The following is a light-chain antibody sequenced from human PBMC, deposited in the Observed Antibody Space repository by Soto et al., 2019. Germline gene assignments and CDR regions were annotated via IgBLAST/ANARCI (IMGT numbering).Light chain of an antibody. J-gene: IGLJ1*01. V-gene: IGLV2-14*01. Sequence: QSALTQPASVSESPGQSITISCTGSSNDVGGYNYVSWYQQHPGKAPKLMIYDVSDRPSGVSNRFSGSKSGNTASLTISGLQAEDEADYYCSSYTSSSTRVFGTGTKLTVL. CDR3: SSYTSSSTRV. CDR1: SNDVGGYNY. CDR2: DVS.